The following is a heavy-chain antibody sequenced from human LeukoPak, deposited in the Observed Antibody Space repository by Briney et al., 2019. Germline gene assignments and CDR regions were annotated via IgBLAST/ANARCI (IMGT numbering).Heavy chain of an antibody. V-gene: IGHV3-23*01. J-gene: IGHJ5*02. CDR3: AKDSRYSDSSGCYLP. Sequence: AGSLRLSCAASGFAFSSYAMSWVRQAPGKGLEWVSTITGSGRSTYYADSVKGRFTISRDNSKNTLYPQMNSLRAEDTAVYYCAKDSRYSDSSGCYLPWGQGTLVTVSS. CDR1: GFAFSSYA. CDR2: ITGSGRST. D-gene: IGHD3-22*01.